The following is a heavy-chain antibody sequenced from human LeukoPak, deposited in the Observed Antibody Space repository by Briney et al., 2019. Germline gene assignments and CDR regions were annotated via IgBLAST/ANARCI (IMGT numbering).Heavy chain of an antibody. CDR3: ARSGTTYYYDSSTRI. V-gene: IGHV3-48*04. CDR1: GFTFSSYS. D-gene: IGHD3-22*01. Sequence: PGGSLRLSCAASGFTFSSYSMNWVRQAPGKGLEWVSYISGTSTNIYYADSVKGRFTISRDNAKNSLYLQLNSLRAEDTAVYYCARSGTTYYYDSSTRIWGQGTMVNVSS. CDR2: ISGTSTNI. J-gene: IGHJ3*02.